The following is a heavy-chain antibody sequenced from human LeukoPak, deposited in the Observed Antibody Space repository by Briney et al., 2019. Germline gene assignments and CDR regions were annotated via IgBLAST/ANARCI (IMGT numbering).Heavy chain of an antibody. CDR3: ARDRSQNYDSSGYYSY. V-gene: IGHV1-18*01. CDR1: GYTFTSYG. CDR2: ISAYNGNT. J-gene: IGHJ4*02. Sequence: GASVKVSCKASGYTFTSYGISWVRQAPGQGLEWMGWISAYNGNTNYAQKLQGRVTMTTDTSTRTAYMELRSLRSDDTAVYYCARDRSQNYDSSGYYSYWGQGTLVTVSS. D-gene: IGHD3-22*01.